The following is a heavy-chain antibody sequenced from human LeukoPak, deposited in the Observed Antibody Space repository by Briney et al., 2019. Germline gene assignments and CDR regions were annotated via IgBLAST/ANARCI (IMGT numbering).Heavy chain of an antibody. V-gene: IGHV1-2*02. CDR3: ARDEGSKFDY. CDR2: INPNSGGT. CDR1: GYTFTCYY. Sequence: GSSVNVSCKASGYTFTCYYMHWVRQAPGQGLEWMGVINPNSGGTNYAQNFQGRVTMTRDTSISTAYMELSRLRADDTAVYYCARDEGSKFDYWGQGTLVTVSS. J-gene: IGHJ4*02.